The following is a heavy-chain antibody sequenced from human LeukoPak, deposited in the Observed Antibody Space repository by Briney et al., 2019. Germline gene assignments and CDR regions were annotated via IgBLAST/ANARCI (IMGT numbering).Heavy chain of an antibody. CDR1: GFTFSSYG. J-gene: IGHJ4*02. CDR3: AKELMVRGVRYFDY. V-gene: IGHV3-23*01. D-gene: IGHD3-10*01. CDR2: ISGSGGST. Sequence: PGGSLRLSCAASGFTFSSYGMHWVRQAPGKGLEWVSAISGSGGSTYYADSVKGRFTISRDNSKNTLYLQMNSLRAEDTAVYYCAKELMVRGVRYFDYWGQGTLVTVSS.